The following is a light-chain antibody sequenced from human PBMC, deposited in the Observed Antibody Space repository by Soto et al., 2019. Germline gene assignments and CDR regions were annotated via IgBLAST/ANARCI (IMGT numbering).Light chain of an antibody. CDR3: QKYNNWPRT. CDR2: DES. Sequence: VMTQSPATLSLSPGDRAALSWRASQSVRSNLAWYKQKPGQAPRILIYDESTRATGIPDRLSGSGSGTELTLTISRLQSEDFAVYYCQKYNNWPRTCGQGTKVDIK. V-gene: IGKV3-15*01. J-gene: IGKJ1*01. CDR1: QSVRSN.